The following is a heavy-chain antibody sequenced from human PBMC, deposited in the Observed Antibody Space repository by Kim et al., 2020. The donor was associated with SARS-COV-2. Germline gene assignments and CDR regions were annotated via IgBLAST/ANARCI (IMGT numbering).Heavy chain of an antibody. J-gene: IGHJ6*02. CDR1: GFTVSSNY. Sequence: GGSLRLSCAASGFTVSSNYMSWVRQAPGKGLEWVSVIYSGGSTYYADSVKGRFTISRDNSKNTLYLQMNSLRAEDTAVYYCARDALMGPPGDRYYYYGMDVWGQGTTVTVSS. V-gene: IGHV3-66*01. CDR2: IYSGGST. CDR3: ARDALMGPPGDRYYYYGMDV. D-gene: IGHD2-8*01.